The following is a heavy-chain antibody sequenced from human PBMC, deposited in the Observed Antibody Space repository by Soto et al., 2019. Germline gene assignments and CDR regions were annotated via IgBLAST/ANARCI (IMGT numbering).Heavy chain of an antibody. V-gene: IGHV3-48*01. J-gene: IGHJ4*02. Sequence: EVQLVESGGGLVQPGGSLRLSCAASGFTFSSYSMNWVRQAPGKGLEWVSYISSSSSTIYYADSVKGRFTISRDNAKNSLYLQMTSLRAEDTAVYYCAREYYDFWSGYPYYFDYWGQGTLVTVSS. CDR1: GFTFSSYS. D-gene: IGHD3-3*01. CDR3: AREYYDFWSGYPYYFDY. CDR2: ISSSSSTI.